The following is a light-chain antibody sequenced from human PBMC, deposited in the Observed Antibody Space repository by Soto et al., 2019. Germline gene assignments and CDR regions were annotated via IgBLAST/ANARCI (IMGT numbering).Light chain of an antibody. CDR1: QSVRSNY. V-gene: IGKV3-20*01. J-gene: IGKJ2*01. CDR3: QQYGGSPYT. CDR2: GAS. Sequence: EIVLTQSPGTLSLSPGERATLSCRASQSVRSNYLAWYQRKPGQAPRLLIYGASTRSTGIPDRFSGTGSGTDFTLTISRLWPEDFAVYYCQQYGGSPYTFGQGTKLEIK.